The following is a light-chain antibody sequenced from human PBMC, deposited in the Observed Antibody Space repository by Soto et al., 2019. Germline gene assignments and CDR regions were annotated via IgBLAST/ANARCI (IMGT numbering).Light chain of an antibody. CDR1: SSDVGGYNY. J-gene: IGLJ1*01. Sequence: QSALTQPASVSGSPGQSITISCTGTSSDVGGYNYVSWYQQHPGKAPKLMIYDVXNRPXXXSNXFSGSKSGNTASLTISGXXXXXXXDYYCSSYTSSSTLVFGTGTKVTVL. V-gene: IGLV2-14*01. CDR3: SSYTSSSTLV. CDR2: DVX.